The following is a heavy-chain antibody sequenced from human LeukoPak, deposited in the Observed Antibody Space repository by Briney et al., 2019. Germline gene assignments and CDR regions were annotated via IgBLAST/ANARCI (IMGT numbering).Heavy chain of an antibody. J-gene: IGHJ4*02. CDR1: GGSISSYY. V-gene: IGHV4-59*01. CDR2: IYYSGST. D-gene: IGHD3-22*01. CDR3: AREVVHYDSSGYLDY. Sequence: SETLSLTCTVSGGSISSYYWSWIRQPPGKGLEWIGYIYYSGSTNYNPPLKSRVTISVDTSKNQFSLKLSSVTAADTAVYYCAREVVHYDSSGYLDYWGQGTLVTVSS.